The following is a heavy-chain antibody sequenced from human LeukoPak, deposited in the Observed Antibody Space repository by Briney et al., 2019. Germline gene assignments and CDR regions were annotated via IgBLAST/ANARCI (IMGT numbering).Heavy chain of an antibody. D-gene: IGHD1-1*01. CDR1: GFTFSRYW. Sequence: GGSLRLSSAASGFTFSRYWMSWVRQTPGKGLEWVANIKEDGGEKYYVDSVKGRFTISRDNAKSSLFLQMNSLRTEDTAVYYCATTRGFDYWGQGTLVTVSS. J-gene: IGHJ4*02. V-gene: IGHV3-7*03. CDR3: ATTRGFDY. CDR2: IKEDGGEK.